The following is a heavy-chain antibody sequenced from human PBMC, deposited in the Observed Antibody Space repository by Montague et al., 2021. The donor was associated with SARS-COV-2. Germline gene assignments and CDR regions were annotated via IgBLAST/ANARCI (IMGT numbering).Heavy chain of an antibody. CDR2: VSAYNGDT. V-gene: IGHV1-18*01. Sequence: SAKVSCKASGYTFTSYGISWVRQAPGQGLEWMGWVSAYNGDTHYAQKLQDRVTMTTVTSTSTAYMELRSLTPDDTAMYYCARRGFYFWFDPWGQGTLVTVSS. J-gene: IGHJ5*02. D-gene: IGHD2/OR15-2a*01. CDR1: GYTFTSYG. CDR3: ARRGFYFWFDP.